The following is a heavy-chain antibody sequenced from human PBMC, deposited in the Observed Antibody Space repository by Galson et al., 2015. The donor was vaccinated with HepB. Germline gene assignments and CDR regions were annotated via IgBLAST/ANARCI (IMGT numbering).Heavy chain of an antibody. CDR1: GFTFNTYG. CDR3: AKDPGYYYDSRPFTFDP. D-gene: IGHD3-22*01. V-gene: IGHV3-21*04. Sequence: SLRLSCAASGFTFNTYGMAWVRQAPGKGLEWVSSLSSSGSYIYYADSVKGRFTISRDNSKNTLYLQMNSLRAEDTAVYYCAKDPGYYYDSRPFTFDPWGQGTLVTVSS. J-gene: IGHJ5*02. CDR2: LSSSGSYI.